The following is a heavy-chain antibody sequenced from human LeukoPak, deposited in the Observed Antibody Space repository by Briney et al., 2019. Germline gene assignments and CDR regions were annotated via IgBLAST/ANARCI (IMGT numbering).Heavy chain of an antibody. V-gene: IGHV4-34*01. Sequence: SETLSLTCAVSGTSFSSYYWSWIRQPPGKGLEWIGEVNHSGYTNDNPSLKSRVTISVDTSKNQLSLRLRSVTAADTAVYFCARMTTGHDFWGQGTLVTVSS. J-gene: IGHJ4*02. CDR1: GTSFSSYY. CDR3: ARMTTGHDF. CDR2: VNHSGYT. D-gene: IGHD4-17*01.